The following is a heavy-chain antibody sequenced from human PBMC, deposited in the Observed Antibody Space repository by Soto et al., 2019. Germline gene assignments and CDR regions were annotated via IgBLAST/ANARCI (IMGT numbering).Heavy chain of an antibody. V-gene: IGHV3-33*01. CDR1: GFSLSRYG. D-gene: IGHD5-18*01. CDR2: IWYHGTTK. Sequence: TGGSLRLSCEVSGFSLSRYGMHLVRQAPGKGLEWVAVIWYHGTTKNYADSVKGRFTISRDISKNTVYLQMDSLEVEDTAVYYCARDVDTTSHLNWFDPWGQGVMVTVSS. J-gene: IGHJ5*02. CDR3: ARDVDTTSHLNWFDP.